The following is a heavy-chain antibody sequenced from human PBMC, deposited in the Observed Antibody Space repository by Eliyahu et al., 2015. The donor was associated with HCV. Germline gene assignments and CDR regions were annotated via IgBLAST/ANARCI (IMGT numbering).Heavy chain of an antibody. CDR2: IXPGDXDT. Sequence: DVQLVQPGAEVKKPGESLTISCKGSGYRFAGHWIGWVRQMPGXGLEWMGXIXPGDXDTRYSPXXQGHVTISXDKXISTAYLQWSRLKTSDTAMYYCARQTWGAAVGHSFDYWGQGTLVSVSS. CDR3: ARQTWGAAVGHSFDY. J-gene: IGHJ4*02. V-gene: IGHV5-51*01. CDR1: GYRFAGHW. D-gene: IGHD6-13*01.